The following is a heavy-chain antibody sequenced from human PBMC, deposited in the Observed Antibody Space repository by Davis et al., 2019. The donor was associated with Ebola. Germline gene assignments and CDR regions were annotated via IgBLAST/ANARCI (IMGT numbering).Heavy chain of an antibody. Sequence: ASVKVSCKASGYTFTSYGISWVRQAPGQGLEWMGWISAYNGNTNYAQKLQGRVTMTTDTSTSTAYMELRSLRSDDTAVYYCARDHDYGDYDWLSWFDPWGQGTLVTVSS. V-gene: IGHV1-18*04. J-gene: IGHJ5*02. CDR2: ISAYNGNT. CDR3: ARDHDYGDYDWLSWFDP. D-gene: IGHD4-17*01. CDR1: GYTFTSYG.